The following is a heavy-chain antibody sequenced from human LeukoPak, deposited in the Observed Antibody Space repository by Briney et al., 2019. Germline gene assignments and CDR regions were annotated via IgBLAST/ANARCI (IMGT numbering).Heavy chain of an antibody. D-gene: IGHD1-26*01. J-gene: IGHJ5*02. Sequence: GGSLRLSGAASGFTLDDYAMHWVRQAPGKGLGWVSGISWNSGSIGYADSVKGRFTISRDNAKNSLYLQMNSLRAEDTALYYCAKGGGSYSRDWFDPWGQGTLVTVSS. V-gene: IGHV3-9*01. CDR2: ISWNSGSI. CDR3: AKGGGSYSRDWFDP. CDR1: GFTLDDYA.